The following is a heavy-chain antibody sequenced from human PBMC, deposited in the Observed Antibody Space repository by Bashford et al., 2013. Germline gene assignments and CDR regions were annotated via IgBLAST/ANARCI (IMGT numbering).Heavy chain of an antibody. Sequence: WIRQPPGKGLEWIGAIYYSGSTYYSPSLKSRVTVSVDTSKNLFSLRLNSVTAADTAVYYCAREDSSSSKDYWGQGTLVTVSS. CDR3: AREDSSSSKDY. V-gene: IGHV4-39*01. CDR2: IYYSGST. J-gene: IGHJ4*02. D-gene: IGHD6-6*01.